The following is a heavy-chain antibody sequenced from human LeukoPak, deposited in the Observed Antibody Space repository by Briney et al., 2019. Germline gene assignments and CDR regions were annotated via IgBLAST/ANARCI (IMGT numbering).Heavy chain of an antibody. CDR2: IYSPGTN. D-gene: IGHD3-22*01. V-gene: IGHV4-61*02. CDR1: AGSINSDDYY. J-gene: IGHJ3*02. CDR3: ARGIGTSYESSRDAFDI. Sequence: SETLSLTCTVSAGSINSDDYYWSWIRQPAGKGLEWIGRIYSPGTNYNYNPSLKSRVTISIDTSKNQFSLKLTSVTAGDTTVYYCARGIGTSYESSRDAFDIWGQGTMVTVSS.